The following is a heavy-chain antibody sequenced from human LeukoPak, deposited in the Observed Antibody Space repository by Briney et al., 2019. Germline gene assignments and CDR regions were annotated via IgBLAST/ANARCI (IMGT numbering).Heavy chain of an antibody. J-gene: IGHJ5*02. CDR2: IYHSGST. V-gene: IGHV4-38-2*01. CDR1: GYSNSSGYY. Sequence: SETLSLTCAVSGYSNSSGYYWGWIRQPPGKGLEWIGSIYHSGSTYYNPSLKSRVTISVDTSKNQFSLKLSSVTAADTAVYYCATGYSSGWSARFDPWGQGTLVTVSS. D-gene: IGHD6-19*01. CDR3: ATGYSSGWSARFDP.